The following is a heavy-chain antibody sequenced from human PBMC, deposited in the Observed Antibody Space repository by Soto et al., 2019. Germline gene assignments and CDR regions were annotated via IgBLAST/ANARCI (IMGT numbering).Heavy chain of an antibody. D-gene: IGHD2-15*01. Sequence: GGSLRLSCAASGFTFSNYDMHWVRQVTGKGLEWVSAIGAAGDTYYPDSVKGRFTISRENAKNSLYLQMNSLRAEDTAVYYCARYCSGGSCYSGAFDIWGQGTMVTVSS. CDR1: GFTFSNYD. V-gene: IGHV3-13*01. J-gene: IGHJ3*02. CDR3: ARYCSGGSCYSGAFDI. CDR2: IGAAGDT.